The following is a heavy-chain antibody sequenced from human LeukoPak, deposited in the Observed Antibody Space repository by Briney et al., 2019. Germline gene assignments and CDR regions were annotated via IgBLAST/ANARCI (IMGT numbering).Heavy chain of an antibody. J-gene: IGHJ4*02. CDR3: ARNGGNSDFDY. CDR2: IYHSGST. V-gene: IGHV4-4*02. Sequence: ETSETLSLTCAVSGGSISSNSGNCWTWVRQPPGKGLEWIGEIYHSGSTNYNPSLKSRVTMLLDKSKNQFSLKLSSVTAADTAVYYCARNGGNSDFDYWGQGTLVTVSS. CDR1: GGSISSNSGNC. D-gene: IGHD4-23*01.